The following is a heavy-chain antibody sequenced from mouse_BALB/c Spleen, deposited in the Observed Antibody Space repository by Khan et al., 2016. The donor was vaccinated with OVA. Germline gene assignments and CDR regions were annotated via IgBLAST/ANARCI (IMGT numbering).Heavy chain of an antibody. CDR1: GYTFTDYY. CDR2: ISPGSGDT. J-gene: IGHJ3*01. CDR3: ARRNYFGYTFAY. D-gene: IGHD1-2*01. V-gene: IGHV1-77*01. Sequence: QVQLQQSGAELARPGASVKLSCKASGYTFTDYYINWVKQRTGQGLEWIGEISPGSGDTYYNEKFKGKATLTADKSYSTAYMQLSSLTSEASAVYFWARRNYFGYTFAYWGQGTLVTVSA.